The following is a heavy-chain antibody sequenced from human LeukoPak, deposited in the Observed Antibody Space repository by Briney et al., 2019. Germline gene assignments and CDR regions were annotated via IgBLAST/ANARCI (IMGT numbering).Heavy chain of an antibody. D-gene: IGHD6-13*01. V-gene: IGHV1-69*13. CDR2: IIPIFGTA. CDR3: ARPGIAAAYYYYMDV. J-gene: IGHJ6*03. CDR1: GGTFSSYA. Sequence: GASVKVSCKASGGTFSSYAISWVRQAPGQGLEWMGGIIPIFGTANYAQKFQGRVTITADESTSTAYMELSSLRSEDTAVYYCARPGIAAAYYYYMDVWGKGTTVTVSS.